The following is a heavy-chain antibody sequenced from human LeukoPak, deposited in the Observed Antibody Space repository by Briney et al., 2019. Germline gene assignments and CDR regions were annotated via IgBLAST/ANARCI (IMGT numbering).Heavy chain of an antibody. Sequence: GGSLRLSCAASGFTFSSYAMSWVRQAPGKGLEGVSAISGSGGSTYYADSVKGRFAISRDNSKNTLYLQMNSLRAEDTAVYSCAKKGSGHPGYYLEYWGQGTLVTVSS. CDR3: AKKGSGHPGYYLEY. CDR2: ISGSGGST. CDR1: GFTFSSYA. V-gene: IGHV3-23*01. D-gene: IGHD2-15*01. J-gene: IGHJ4*02.